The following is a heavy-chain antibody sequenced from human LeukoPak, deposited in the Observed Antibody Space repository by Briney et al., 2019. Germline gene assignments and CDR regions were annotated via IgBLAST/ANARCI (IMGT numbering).Heavy chain of an antibody. D-gene: IGHD6-13*01. V-gene: IGHV3-33*01. J-gene: IGHJ4*02. CDR2: IWDDGSNQ. CDR1: GFAFSRYG. CDR3: ARGRGSSWYFDY. Sequence: GGSLRLSCAASGFAFSRYGMHWVRQAPGKGLEWLAVIWDDGSNQKYADSVKGRFTISRDNTKNTLYLQMNSLRAEDTAVYYCARGRGSSWYFDYWGQGTLATVSS.